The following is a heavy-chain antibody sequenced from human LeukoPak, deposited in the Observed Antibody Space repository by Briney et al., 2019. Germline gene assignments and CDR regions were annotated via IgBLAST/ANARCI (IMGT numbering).Heavy chain of an antibody. Sequence: ASVKVSCKASGYTFTSYGISWVRQAPGQGLEWMGIINPSGGSTNSAQKFQGRVTMTRDMSTSTVYMELSSLRSEDTAIYYCARIEAAGSSTPPPDYWGQGTQVTVSS. J-gene: IGHJ4*02. CDR3: ARIEAAGSSTPPPDY. CDR2: INPSGGST. V-gene: IGHV1-46*01. CDR1: GYTFTSYG. D-gene: IGHD6-13*01.